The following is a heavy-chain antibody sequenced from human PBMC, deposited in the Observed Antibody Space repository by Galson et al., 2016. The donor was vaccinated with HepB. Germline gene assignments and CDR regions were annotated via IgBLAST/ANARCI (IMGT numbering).Heavy chain of an antibody. Sequence: SLRLSCAASGFTFSSYGMHWVRQAPGKGLEWVGRTRNRAESYTAEYAASVKGRFTISRDDSKNSLYLQMNSLKIEDTAVYYCASHAGIAAAGRVFDYWGQGTLVTVSS. CDR3: ASHAGIAAAGRVFDY. CDR1: GFTFSSYG. J-gene: IGHJ4*02. V-gene: IGHV3-72*01. CDR2: TRNRAESYTA. D-gene: IGHD6-13*01.